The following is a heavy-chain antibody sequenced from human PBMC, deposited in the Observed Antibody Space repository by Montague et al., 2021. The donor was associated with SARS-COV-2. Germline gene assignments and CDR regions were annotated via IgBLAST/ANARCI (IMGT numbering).Heavy chain of an antibody. D-gene: IGHD4-17*01. Sequence: SETLSLTCTVSGGSISSYYWSWTRQTPGKGLEWIAYIYKNENSNXXPSLKSRVAISLDTSRSQIYLNMTSVTAADTAMYFCAGERDYRRNFDFWGQGALVSVS. CDR1: GGSISSYY. CDR2: IYKNENS. CDR3: AGERDYRRNFDF. V-gene: IGHV4-59*13. J-gene: IGHJ4*02.